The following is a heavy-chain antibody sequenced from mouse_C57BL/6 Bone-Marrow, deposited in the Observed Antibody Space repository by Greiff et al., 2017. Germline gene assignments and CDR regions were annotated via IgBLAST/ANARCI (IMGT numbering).Heavy chain of an antibody. V-gene: IGHV1-53*01. J-gene: IGHJ3*01. CDR3: ARSETLLFSPWFAY. CDR1: GYTFTSYW. Sequence: QVQLQQPGTELVKPGASVKLSCKASGYTFTSYWMHWVKQRPGQGLAWIGNINPTNGGTNYNEKFKNKDTLTVDKSSSTAYMQLSSLTSVDSAVYYCARSETLLFSPWFAYWGQGTLVTVSA. CDR2: INPTNGGT. D-gene: IGHD2-10*01.